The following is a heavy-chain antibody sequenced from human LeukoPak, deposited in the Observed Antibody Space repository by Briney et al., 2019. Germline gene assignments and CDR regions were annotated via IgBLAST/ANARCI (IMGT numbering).Heavy chain of an antibody. CDR1: GGSISTYY. CDR2: IYYRGNT. Sequence: PSETLSLTCTVSGGSISTYYWSWIRQPPGKGLEWIGYIYYRGNTNYNPSLQSRVSISVDTSKNQFSLKLTSVTAADTAVYHCARHLRYSAYLPDYWGQGTLVTVSS. J-gene: IGHJ4*02. V-gene: IGHV4-59*08. CDR3: ARHLRYSAYLPDY. D-gene: IGHD5-12*01.